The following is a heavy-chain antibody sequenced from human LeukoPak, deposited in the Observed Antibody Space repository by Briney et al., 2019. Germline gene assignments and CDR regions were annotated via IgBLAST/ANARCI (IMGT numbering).Heavy chain of an antibody. CDR1: GFTFTNAW. CDR2: IKSKTDGGTT. D-gene: IGHD2-15*01. J-gene: IGHJ4*02. Sequence: TGGSLRLSCAASGFTFTNAWMSWVRQAPGKGLEWVGRIKSKTDGGTTDYAAPVKGRFTISRDDSKNTLYLQMNSLRAEDTAVYYCAKSAATVDFNYWGQGTLVTVSS. V-gene: IGHV3-15*01. CDR3: AKSAATVDFNY.